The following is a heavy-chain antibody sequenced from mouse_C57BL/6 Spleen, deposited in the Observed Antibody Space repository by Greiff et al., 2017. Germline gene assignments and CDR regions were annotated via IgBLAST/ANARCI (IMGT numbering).Heavy chain of an antibody. D-gene: IGHD1-1*01. J-gene: IGHJ4*01. CDR1: GYTFTSYW. CDR3: ARSPYYYGSSDYAMDY. CDR2: IDPSDSET. V-gene: IGHV1-52*01. Sequence: VQLQQPGAELVRPGSSVKLSCKASGYTFTSYWMHWVKQRPIQGLEWIGNIDPSDSETHYNQKFKDKATLTVDKSSSTAYMQLSSLTSEDSAVYYCARSPYYYGSSDYAMDYCGQGTSVTVSS.